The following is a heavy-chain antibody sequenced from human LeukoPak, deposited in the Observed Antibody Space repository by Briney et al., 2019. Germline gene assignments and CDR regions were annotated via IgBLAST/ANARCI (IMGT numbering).Heavy chain of an antibody. J-gene: IGHJ5*02. CDR3: ARDGYYDSSGYRNWFDP. V-gene: IGHV4-59*01. CDR2: IDYSGTT. Sequence: SETLSLTCTVSGGSISSYYWSWIRQPPGKGLQWIGYIDYSGTTNYNPSLKSRVTISVDTPKNQFSLKLSSVTAADTAVYYCARDGYYDSSGYRNWFDPWGQGTLVTVSS. CDR1: GGSISSYY. D-gene: IGHD3-22*01.